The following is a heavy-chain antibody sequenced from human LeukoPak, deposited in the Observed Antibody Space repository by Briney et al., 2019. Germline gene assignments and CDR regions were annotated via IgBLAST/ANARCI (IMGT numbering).Heavy chain of an antibody. V-gene: IGHV3-9*01. CDR1: GFTFDDYA. J-gene: IGHJ4*02. CDR3: ARDRGNYDFWSGYNRPPLDY. D-gene: IGHD3-3*01. CDR2: ISWNSGSI. Sequence: GGSLRLSCAASGFTFDDYAMHWVRQAPGKGLEWVSGISWNSGSIGYADSVKGRFTISRDNAKNSLYLQMNSLRAEDTAVYYCARDRGNYDFWSGYNRPPLDYWGQGTLVTVSS.